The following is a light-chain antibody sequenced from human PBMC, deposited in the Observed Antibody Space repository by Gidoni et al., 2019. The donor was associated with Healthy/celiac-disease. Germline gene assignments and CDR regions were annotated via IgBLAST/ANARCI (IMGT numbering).Light chain of an antibody. V-gene: IGKV3-20*01. CDR1: QSVSSSY. J-gene: IGKJ2*01. CDR2: GAS. CDR3: QQYGSSPPYT. Sequence: IVLPPSPGTLSLSPGERATLSCRASQSVSSSYLAWYQQKPGQAPRLLIYGASSRATGIPDRFSGSGSGTDFTLTISRLEPEDFAVYYCQQYGSSPPYTFGQGTKLEIK.